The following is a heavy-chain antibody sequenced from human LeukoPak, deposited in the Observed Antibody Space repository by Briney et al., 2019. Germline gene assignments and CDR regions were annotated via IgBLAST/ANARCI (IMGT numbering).Heavy chain of an antibody. CDR1: GSIFTSYW. CDR3: ARPGGTIRKIDDAFDI. J-gene: IGHJ3*02. V-gene: IGHV5-10-1*01. CDR2: IDTSDCYT. D-gene: IGHD3-3*02. Sequence: PGASLLISCNCAGSIFTSYWSSWGRPLPGKGLEGMGRIDTSDCYTNSSPSFQGHVTISADKSISTAYLQWSSLKASDTAMYYCARPGGTIRKIDDAFDIWGQGTMVTVSS.